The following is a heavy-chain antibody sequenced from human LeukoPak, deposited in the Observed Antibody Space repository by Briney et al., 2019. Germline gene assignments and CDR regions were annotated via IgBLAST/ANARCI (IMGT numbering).Heavy chain of an antibody. CDR1: GGTFSSYA. CDR3: ARDGGPSDFWSGYYTSNYYYYGMDV. CDR2: IIPIFGTA. Sequence: SVTVSSTASGGTFSSYAISWVRQAPGQGLEWMGGIIPIFGTANYAQKFQGRVTITADESTSTAYMELSSLRSEDTAVYYCARDGGPSDFWSGYYTSNYYYYGMDVWGQGTTVTVSS. V-gene: IGHV1-69*13. J-gene: IGHJ6*02. D-gene: IGHD3-3*01.